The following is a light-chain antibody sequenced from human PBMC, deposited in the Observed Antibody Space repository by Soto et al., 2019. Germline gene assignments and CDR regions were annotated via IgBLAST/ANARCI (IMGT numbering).Light chain of an antibody. Sequence: QSALTQPASVSGSPGQTITISCTGTSSDVGSDYLVSWYQQHPGKVPKLIIYEANKRPSGVSNRFSGSQSGNTASLTISGLQAEDEADYHCCSNAGGGAYSFGTGTKLTVL. V-gene: IGLV2-23*01. CDR3: CSNAGGGAYS. J-gene: IGLJ1*01. CDR1: SSDVGSDYL. CDR2: EAN.